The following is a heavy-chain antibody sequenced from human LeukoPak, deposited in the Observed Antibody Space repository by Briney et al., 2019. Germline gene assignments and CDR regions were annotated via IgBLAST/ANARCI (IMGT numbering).Heavy chain of an antibody. Sequence: PGGSLRLSCAASGFTFSSYDMHWVRQATGKGLEWVSVIGTAGDTYYPGSVKGRFTISRENAKNSLYLQMNSLRAGDTAVYYCAGSPAAGEEAFDIWGQGTMVTVSS. CDR3: AGSPAAGEEAFDI. CDR1: GFTFSSYD. V-gene: IGHV3-13*01. J-gene: IGHJ3*02. D-gene: IGHD6-13*01. CDR2: IGTAGDT.